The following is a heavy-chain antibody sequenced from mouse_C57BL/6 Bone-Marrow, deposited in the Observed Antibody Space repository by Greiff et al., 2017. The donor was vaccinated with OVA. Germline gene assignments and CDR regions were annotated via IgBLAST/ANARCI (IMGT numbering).Heavy chain of an antibody. Sequence: EVQGVESGGGLVKPGGSLKLSCAASGFTFSSYAMSWVRQTPEKRLEWVATISDGGSYTYYPDNVKGRFTISRDNAKNNLYLQMSHLKSEDTAMXYCARDPGRSPYWGQGTLVTVSA. CDR3: ARDPGRSPY. J-gene: IGHJ3*01. CDR2: ISDGGSYT. V-gene: IGHV5-4*01. D-gene: IGHD1-1*01. CDR1: GFTFSSYA.